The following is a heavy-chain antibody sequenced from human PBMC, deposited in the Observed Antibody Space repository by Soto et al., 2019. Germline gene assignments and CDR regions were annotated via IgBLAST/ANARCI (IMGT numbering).Heavy chain of an antibody. CDR3: AREECSGGSCYSYYGIDV. Sequence: QVQLVQSGAEEKKPGASVKVSCKASGYTFTSYAMHWVRQAPGQRLEWMGWINAGNGNTKYSQKFQGRVTITRDTSASTPYMDLSSLSSEDTAVYYCAREECSGGSCYSYYGIDVWGQGTTVTVSS. CDR1: GYTFTSYA. J-gene: IGHJ6*02. D-gene: IGHD2-15*01. CDR2: INAGNGNT. V-gene: IGHV1-3*05.